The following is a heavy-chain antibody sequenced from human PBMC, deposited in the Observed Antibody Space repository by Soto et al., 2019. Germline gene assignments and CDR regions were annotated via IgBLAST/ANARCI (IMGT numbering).Heavy chain of an antibody. CDR3: VREDDGGDRDYYGLDV. Sequence: SETLSLTCAVYGGSFSGYYWSWIRQPPGKGLEWIGEINHSGSTNYNLSLKSRVTMSVDTSRNQFSLKLSSVTAADTAVYYCVREDDGGDRDYYGLDVWGQGTMVTVSS. CDR2: INHSGST. CDR1: GGSFSGYY. J-gene: IGHJ6*02. V-gene: IGHV4-34*01. D-gene: IGHD2-21*02.